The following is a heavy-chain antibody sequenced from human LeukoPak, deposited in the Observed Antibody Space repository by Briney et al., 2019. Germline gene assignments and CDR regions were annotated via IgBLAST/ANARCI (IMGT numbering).Heavy chain of an antibody. CDR1: GYTFTSYG. Sequence: ASVKVSCKTSGYTFTSYGISWVRQAPGQGLEWMGWISTDNGNTNYAQKVQGRVTMTTDTSTSTAYTELRSLRSDDTAVYYCARDPSGSYDFDYRGQGTLVTVSS. V-gene: IGHV1-18*01. D-gene: IGHD1-26*01. CDR2: ISTDNGNT. CDR3: ARDPSGSYDFDY. J-gene: IGHJ4*02.